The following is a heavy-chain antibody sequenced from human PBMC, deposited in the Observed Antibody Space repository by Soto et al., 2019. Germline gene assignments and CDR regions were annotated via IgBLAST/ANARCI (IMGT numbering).Heavy chain of an antibody. CDR3: AKADTVTVSPFDY. CDR1: GFTFDDYA. V-gene: IGHV3-9*01. J-gene: IGHJ4*02. D-gene: IGHD4-17*01. CDR2: ISWNSGSI. Sequence: EVQLVESGGGLVQPGRSLRLSCAASGFTFDDYAMHWVRQAPGKGLEWVSGISWNSGSIGYADSVKGRFTISRDNAKTALYLQMNSLSAEDTALYYCAKADTVTVSPFDYWGQGTLVAVSS.